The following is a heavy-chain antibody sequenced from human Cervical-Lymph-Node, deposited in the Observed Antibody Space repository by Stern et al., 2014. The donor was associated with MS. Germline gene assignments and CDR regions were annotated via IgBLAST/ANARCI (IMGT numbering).Heavy chain of an antibody. CDR2: INHSGST. D-gene: IGHD2-15*01. CDR1: GGSFSGYY. V-gene: IGHV4-34*01. J-gene: IGHJ6*02. CDR3: ARGFLVVHEYGMDV. Sequence: QVQLQQWGAGLLKPSETLSLTCAVYGGSFSGYYWSWIRQPPGKGLEWIGEINHSGSTNYNPSLKSRVTISVDTSKNQFSLKLSSVTAADTAVYYCARGFLVVHEYGMDVWGQGTTVTVSS.